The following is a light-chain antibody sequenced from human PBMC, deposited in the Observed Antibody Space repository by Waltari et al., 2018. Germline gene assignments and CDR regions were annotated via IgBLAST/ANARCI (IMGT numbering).Light chain of an antibody. CDR1: NTGCKT. V-gene: IGLV3-21*02. Sequence: SYVLTPPPSVSVAPVDTATIPCGGNNTGCKTSHSYQQKPGQAPVLVVYGDSYRPSGIPERFSGSNSGNTATLTISRVEAGDEADYYCQVWDSSSDHQVFGGGTKLTVL. CDR3: QVWDSSSDHQV. CDR2: GDS. J-gene: IGLJ3*02.